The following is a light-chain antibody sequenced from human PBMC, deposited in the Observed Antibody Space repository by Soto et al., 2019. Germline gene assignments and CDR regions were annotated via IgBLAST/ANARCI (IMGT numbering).Light chain of an antibody. J-gene: IGLJ1*01. Sequence: QSALTQPASVSGSPGQSITISCTGARTDVDGHDYVSWYQQHPGQAPKLMIFDAHNRPSGVSSRFSGSKSGDTASLTISGLQAEDDGDYYCSSYTASAPFYVFGTGTKVTVL. CDR3: SSYTASAPFYV. CDR2: DAH. V-gene: IGLV2-14*03. CDR1: RTDVDGHDY.